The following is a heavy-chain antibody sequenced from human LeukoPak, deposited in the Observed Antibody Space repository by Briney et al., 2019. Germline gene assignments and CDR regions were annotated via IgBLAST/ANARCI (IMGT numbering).Heavy chain of an antibody. CDR3: ARAGQQLASFDY. CDR1: GGSFSGYY. Sequence: SETLSLTCAAYGGSFSGYYWSWIRQPPGKGLEWIGEINHSGSTNYNPSLKSRVTISVDTSKNQFSLKLSSVTAADTAVYYCARAGQQLASFDYWGQGTLVTVSS. V-gene: IGHV4-34*01. CDR2: INHSGST. D-gene: IGHD6-13*01. J-gene: IGHJ4*02.